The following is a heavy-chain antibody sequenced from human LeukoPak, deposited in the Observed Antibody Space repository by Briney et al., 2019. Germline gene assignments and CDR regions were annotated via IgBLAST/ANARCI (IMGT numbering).Heavy chain of an antibody. CDR3: ARSHYDFWSGYYEGIDY. D-gene: IGHD3-3*01. J-gene: IGHJ4*02. CDR2: IHHSGST. CDR1: GGSFSGYY. V-gene: IGHV4-34*01. Sequence: PSETLSLTCAVYGGSFSGYYWSWIRQPPGKGLEWIGEIHHSGSTNYNPSLKSRVTISVDMSKNQFSLKLSSVTAADTAVYYCARSHYDFWSGYYEGIDYWGQGTLVTVSS.